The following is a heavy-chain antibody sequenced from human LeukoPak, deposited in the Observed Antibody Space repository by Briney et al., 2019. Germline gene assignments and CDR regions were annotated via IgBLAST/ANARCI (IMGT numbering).Heavy chain of an antibody. CDR3: ASWGAGGNS. J-gene: IGHJ4*02. Sequence: GGSLRLSCEASGFTLSTYWMNWVRQVPGKGLDWVANINPDGSGKRYVDSVKGRFTIARDNADNSLSLQMNSLRAEDTAVYYCASWGAGGNSWGQRTLVTVSS. CDR2: INPDGSGK. D-gene: IGHD3-16*01. V-gene: IGHV3-7*01. CDR1: GFTLSTYW.